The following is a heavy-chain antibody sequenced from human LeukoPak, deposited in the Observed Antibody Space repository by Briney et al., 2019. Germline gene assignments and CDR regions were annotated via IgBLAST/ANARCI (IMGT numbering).Heavy chain of an antibody. V-gene: IGHV3-7*04. CDR1: EFTFSNYW. CDR3: ARGYCIGGSCYAFDI. D-gene: IGHD2-15*01. J-gene: IGHJ3*02. CDR2: IKQDGSEK. Sequence: GESLKISCAASEFTFSNYWMSWVRQAPGKGLEWVANIKQDGSEKYYLDSVKGRFTISRDNAKQSLYLQMNSLRAEDTAVYFCARGYCIGGSCYAFDIWGQGTMVTVSS.